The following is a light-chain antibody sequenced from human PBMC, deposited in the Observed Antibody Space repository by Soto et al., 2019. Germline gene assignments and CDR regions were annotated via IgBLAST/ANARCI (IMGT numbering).Light chain of an antibody. CDR3: SSYAGSVL. V-gene: IGLV2-8*01. J-gene: IGLJ2*01. CDR2: EVS. CDR1: SSDVGGYNY. Sequence: QSALTQPTSASGSPGQSVTISCTGTSSDVGGYNYVSWYQQHPGQAPKLMIYEVSKRPSGVPDRFSGSKSGNTASLTVSGLQAEDEADYYCSSYAGSVLFGGGTKLTVL.